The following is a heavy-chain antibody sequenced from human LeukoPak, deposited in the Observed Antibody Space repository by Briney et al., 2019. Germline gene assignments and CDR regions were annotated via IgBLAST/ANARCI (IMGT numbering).Heavy chain of an antibody. CDR2: IYYSGST. CDR1: GGSISSGDYY. CDR3: ARGGSSGYYYYFDY. D-gene: IGHD3-22*01. V-gene: IGHV4-30-4*01. Sequence: SQTLSLTCIVSGGSISSGDYYWSWIPQPPGKGLEWIGYIYYSGSTYYNPSLKSRVTISVDTSKNQFSLKLSSVTAADTAVYYCARGGSSGYYYYFDYWGQGTLVTVSS. J-gene: IGHJ4*02.